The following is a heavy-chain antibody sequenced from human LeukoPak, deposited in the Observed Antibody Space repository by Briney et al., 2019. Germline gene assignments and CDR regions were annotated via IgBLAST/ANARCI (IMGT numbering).Heavy chain of an antibody. V-gene: IGHV1-2*02. CDR3: ARGGPIVVVPAAPSSYNWFDP. CDR1: GYTFTGYY. J-gene: IGHJ5*02. Sequence: GASVKVSCKASGYTFTGYYMHWVRQAPGQGLEWMGWVNPNSGGTNYAQKFQGRVTMTRDTSISTAYMELSRLRSDDTAVYYCARGGPIVVVPAAPSSYNWFDPWGQGTLVTVSS. CDR2: VNPNSGGT. D-gene: IGHD2-2*01.